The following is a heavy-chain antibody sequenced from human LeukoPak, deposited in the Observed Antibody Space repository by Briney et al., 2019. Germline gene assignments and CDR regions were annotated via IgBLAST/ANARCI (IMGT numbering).Heavy chain of an antibody. CDR2: IYTSGST. J-gene: IGHJ6*03. CDR3: ASTNYVSSGYYPHYYMDV. V-gene: IGHV4-4*09. D-gene: IGHD3-22*01. Sequence: SETLSLTCTVSGGSISSYYWSWIRQPPGKGLEWIGYIYTSGSTNYNPSLKSRVTISVDTSKNQFSLKLSSVTAADTAVYYCASTNYVSSGYYPHYYMDVWGKGTTVTVSS. CDR1: GGSISSYY.